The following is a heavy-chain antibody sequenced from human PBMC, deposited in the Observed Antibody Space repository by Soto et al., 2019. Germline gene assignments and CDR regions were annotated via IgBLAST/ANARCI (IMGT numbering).Heavy chain of an antibody. CDR1: EGTFNSYA. Sequence: QAQVVQSGAEVRKPGSSVKLSCKASEGTFNSYAIAWVRQAPGQGLEWMGGIIPYYNTLNYAQKFQDRVTVTADDSTNTVYMELSSLRSDDTAVYFCTSGASRWYPYFFDSWAQGTLVTVSS. J-gene: IGHJ4*02. V-gene: IGHV1-69*01. CDR2: IIPYYNTL. CDR3: TSGASRWYPYFFDS. D-gene: IGHD6-13*01.